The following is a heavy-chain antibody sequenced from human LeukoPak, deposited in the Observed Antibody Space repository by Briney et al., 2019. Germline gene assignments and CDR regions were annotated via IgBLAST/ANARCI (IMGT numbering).Heavy chain of an antibody. Sequence: SETLSLTCTVSGGSISSYYWNWIRQPAGKGLEWIGRIYTSGSTNYNPSLKSRVTMSVDTSKNQFSLKLSSVTAADTAVYYCARGVFRYQLLYGAFDIWGQGTMVTVSS. J-gene: IGHJ3*02. CDR2: IYTSGST. CDR3: ARGVFRYQLLYGAFDI. V-gene: IGHV4-4*07. CDR1: GGSISSYY. D-gene: IGHD2-2*02.